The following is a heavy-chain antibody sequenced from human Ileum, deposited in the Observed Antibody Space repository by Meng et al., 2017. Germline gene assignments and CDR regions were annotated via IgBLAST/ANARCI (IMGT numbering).Heavy chain of an antibody. Sequence: QGRRQHGAAGLVKPSETLSRTCAVYGGSFSGYDWSWIRQPPGKGLEWIGEINHSGSTNYNPSLKSRVTISVDTSKNQFSLKLSSVTAADTAVYYCARGGGRYGPDFDYWGQGTLVTVSS. CDR1: GGSFSGYD. D-gene: IGHD3-16*01. CDR3: ARGGGRYGPDFDY. J-gene: IGHJ4*02. CDR2: INHSGST. V-gene: IGHV4-34*01.